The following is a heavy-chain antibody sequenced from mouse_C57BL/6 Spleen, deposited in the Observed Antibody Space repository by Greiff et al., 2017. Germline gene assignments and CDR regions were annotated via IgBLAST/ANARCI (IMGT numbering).Heavy chain of an antibody. V-gene: IGHV1-81*01. Sequence: QVQLQQSGAELARPGASVKLSCKASGYTFTSYGISWVKQRTGQGLEWIGDIYPRSGNTYYNEKFKGKATLTTDKSSSTAYMELRSLTSDDSAVYYCARQRGKDAMDDWGQGTSVTVSS. J-gene: IGHJ4*01. CDR3: ARQRGKDAMDD. D-gene: IGHD2-1*01. CDR2: IYPRSGNT. CDR1: GYTFTSYG.